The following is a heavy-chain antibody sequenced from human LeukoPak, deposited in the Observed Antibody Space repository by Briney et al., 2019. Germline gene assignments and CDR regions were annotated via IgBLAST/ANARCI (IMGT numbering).Heavy chain of an antibody. D-gene: IGHD3-9*01. Sequence: PSQTLSLTCTVSGGSISSGGYYWSWIRQHPGKGLEWIGYIYYSGSTYYNPSLKSRVTISVDTSKNQFSLKLSSVTAADTAVYYCARDSNVLRYFDSGGFDPWGQGTLVTVSS. CDR2: IYYSGST. CDR1: GGSISSGGYY. CDR3: ARDSNVLRYFDSGGFDP. V-gene: IGHV4-31*03. J-gene: IGHJ5*02.